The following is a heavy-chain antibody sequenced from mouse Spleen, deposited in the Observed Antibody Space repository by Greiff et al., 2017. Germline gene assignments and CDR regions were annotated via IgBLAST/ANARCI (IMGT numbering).Heavy chain of an antibody. Sequence: DVKLVESGGGLVKPGGSLKLSCAASGFTFSSYAMSWVRHTPEKRLEWVATISSGGSYTYYPDSVKGRFTISRDNAKNTLYLQMSSLRSEDTAMYYCARLYGNYGNWYFDVWGAGTTVTVSS. CDR2: ISSGGSYT. CDR3: ARLYGNYGNWYFDV. CDR1: GFTFSSYA. V-gene: IGHV5-9-1*01. D-gene: IGHD2-10*02. J-gene: IGHJ1*01.